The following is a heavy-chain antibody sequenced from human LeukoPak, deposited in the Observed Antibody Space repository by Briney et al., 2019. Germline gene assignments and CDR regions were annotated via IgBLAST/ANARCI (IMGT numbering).Heavy chain of an antibody. CDR1: GFTFSSYG. V-gene: IGHV3-30*02. CDR2: IRYDGSNK. D-gene: IGHD3-3*01. CDR3: ASGRYYDFWSGYSISYAFDI. J-gene: IGHJ3*02. Sequence: GGSLRLSCAASGFTFSSYGMHWVRQAPGKGLEWVAFIRYDGSNKYYADSVKGRFTISRDNAKNSLYLQMNSLRAEDTAVYYCASGRYYDFWSGYSISYAFDIWGQGTMVTVSS.